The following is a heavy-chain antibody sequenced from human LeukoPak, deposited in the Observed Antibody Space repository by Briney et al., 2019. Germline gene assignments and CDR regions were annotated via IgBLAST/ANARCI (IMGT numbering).Heavy chain of an antibody. J-gene: IGHJ4*02. V-gene: IGHV1-2*02. D-gene: IGHD4-17*01. CDR3: ARDGSTVTPPLDY. Sequence: ASVKVCCKASGYTFTGYYMHWVRQAPGQGLEWMGWINPNSGGTNYAQKFQGRVTMTRDTSISTAYMELSRLRSDDTAVYYCARDGSTVTPPLDYWGQGTLVTVSS. CDR1: GYTFTGYY. CDR2: INPNSGGT.